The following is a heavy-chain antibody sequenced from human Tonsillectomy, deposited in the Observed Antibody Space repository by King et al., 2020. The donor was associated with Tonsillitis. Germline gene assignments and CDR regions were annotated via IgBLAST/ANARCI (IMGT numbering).Heavy chain of an antibody. CDR2: IYPGDSDT. CDR1: GYSFTNYW. V-gene: IGHV5-51*01. CDR3: AKSEHPNLPVYFDY. D-gene: IGHD1/OR15-1a*01. Sequence: VQLVQSGAEVKKPGESLMVSCKGSGYSFTNYWIGWVRQMPGKGLEWMGIIYPGDSDTKYSPSFQGQVTISADNSKNTLYLQMNSLRAEDTAVYYCAKSEHPNLPVYFDYWGQGTLVTVSS. J-gene: IGHJ4*02.